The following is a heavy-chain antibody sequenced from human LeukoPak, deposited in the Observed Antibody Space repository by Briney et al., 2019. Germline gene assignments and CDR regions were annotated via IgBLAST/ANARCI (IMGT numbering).Heavy chain of an antibody. V-gene: IGHV3-64*01. CDR1: GLTFRNSA. D-gene: IGHD3-3*01. CDR2: ISSDGGAT. J-gene: IGHJ4*02. Sequence: GGSPRLSCVASGLTFRNSAMHWVRQPPGKGLEYVSAISSDGGATYYSNSVKGRFTVSRDNSKNTLYLQMGSLRAEDMAVYYCATWSGYHHVYWGQGTQVTVSS. CDR3: ATWSGYHHVY.